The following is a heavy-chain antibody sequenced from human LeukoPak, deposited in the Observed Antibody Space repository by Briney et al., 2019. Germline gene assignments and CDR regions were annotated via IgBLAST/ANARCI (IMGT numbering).Heavy chain of an antibody. CDR3: ARGPNSNWSGLDF. CDR1: GFTLSSDW. Sequence: AGGSLRLSCVVSGFTLSSDWMSWVRQAPGKGLEWVANIKKDGIEKYYVESVKGRFTISRDNAKNTLYLQVNNLRAEDTAVYYCARGPNSNWSGLDFWGQGTLLTVSS. D-gene: IGHD6-6*01. CDR2: IKKDGIEK. V-gene: IGHV3-7*01. J-gene: IGHJ4*02.